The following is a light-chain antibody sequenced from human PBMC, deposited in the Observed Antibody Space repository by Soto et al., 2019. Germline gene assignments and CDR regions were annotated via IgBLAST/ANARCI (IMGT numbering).Light chain of an antibody. CDR1: QSVRNY. Sequence: EIVMSQSPATLSVSPGDRATLSCRASQSVRNYLAWYQQRPGQAPRLLMYGASTMPSGIPARFTGGGSGTDFTLTITSLQSEDFAVYYCHQYDSYMYAFGQGTKVEI. CDR3: HQYDSYMYA. CDR2: GAS. V-gene: IGKV3-15*01. J-gene: IGKJ2*01.